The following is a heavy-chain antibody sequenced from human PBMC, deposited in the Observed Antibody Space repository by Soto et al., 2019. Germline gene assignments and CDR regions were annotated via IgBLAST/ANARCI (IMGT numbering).Heavy chain of an antibody. Sequence: EVQLLESGGDLVQPGGSLRLSCAAAGFMFSSYGMSWVRQAPGKGLQWVATSHPSGGSTHYAESVRGRFTISRDNSRDTWYLQMNSLRAEDTAVYYCAKDPSTGPPDCGGKGALVTVSS. V-gene: IGHV3-23*01. D-gene: IGHD3-9*01. CDR3: AKDPSTGPPDC. CDR1: GFMFSSYG. CDR2: SHPSGGST. J-gene: IGHJ4*02.